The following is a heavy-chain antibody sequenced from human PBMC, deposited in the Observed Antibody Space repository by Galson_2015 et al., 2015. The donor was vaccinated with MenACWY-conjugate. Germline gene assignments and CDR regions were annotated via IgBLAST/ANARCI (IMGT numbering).Heavy chain of an antibody. CDR2: INHSGST. CDR3: ARVIAAAGQLAYWYFDL. V-gene: IGHV4-34*01. J-gene: IGHJ2*01. Sequence: SETLSLTCAVYGGSFSGYYWSWIRQPPGKGLEWIGEINHSGSTNYNPSLKSRVTISVDTSKNQFSLKLSSVTAADTAVYYCARVIAAAGQLAYWYFDLWGRGTLVTVSS. CDR1: GGSFSGYY. D-gene: IGHD6-13*01.